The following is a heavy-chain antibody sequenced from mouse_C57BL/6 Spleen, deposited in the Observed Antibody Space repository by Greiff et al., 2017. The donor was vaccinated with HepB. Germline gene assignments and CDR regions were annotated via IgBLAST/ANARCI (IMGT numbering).Heavy chain of an antibody. CDR3: ARGITTVPYAMDY. D-gene: IGHD1-1*01. CDR1: GYTFTSYW. V-gene: IGHV1-69*01. Sequence: QVQLQQSGAELVMPGASVKLSCKASGYTFTSYWMHWVKQRPGQGLEWIGEIDPSDSYTNYNQKFKGKSTLTVDKSSSTAYMQLSSLTSEDSAVYYCARGITTVPYAMDYWGQRTSVTVSS. J-gene: IGHJ4*01. CDR2: IDPSDSYT.